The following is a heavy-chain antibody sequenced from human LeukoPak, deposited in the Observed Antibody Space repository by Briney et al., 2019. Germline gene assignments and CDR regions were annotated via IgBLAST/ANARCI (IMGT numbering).Heavy chain of an antibody. J-gene: IGHJ4*02. CDR3: ARDAGYSYGFY. D-gene: IGHD5-18*01. Sequence: GGSLRLSCAASGFTFSSYSMNWVRQAPGKGLEWVSYISSSSTIYYADSVKGRFTISRDNAKNSLYLQMNSLRAEDTAVYYCARDAGYSYGFYWGQGTLVTVSS. CDR1: GFTFSSYS. CDR2: ISSSSTI. V-gene: IGHV3-48*01.